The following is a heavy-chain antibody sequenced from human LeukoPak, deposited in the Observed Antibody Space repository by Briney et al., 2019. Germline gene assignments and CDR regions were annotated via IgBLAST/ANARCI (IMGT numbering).Heavy chain of an antibody. V-gene: IGHV3-23*01. D-gene: IGHD2-15*01. CDR3: AKPDIVVVVAATHFDY. CDR2: ISGSGGST. J-gene: IGHJ4*02. CDR1: GFTFSSYE. Sequence: PGGSLRLSCAASGFTFSSYEMNWVRQAPGKGLEWVSAISGSGGSTYYADSVKGRFTISRDNSKNTLYLQMNSLRAEDTAVYYCAKPDIVVVVAATHFDYWGQGTLVTVSS.